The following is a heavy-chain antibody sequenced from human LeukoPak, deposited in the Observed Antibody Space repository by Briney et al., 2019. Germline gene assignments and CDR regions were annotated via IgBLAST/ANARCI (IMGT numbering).Heavy chain of an antibody. CDR1: GYTFTSYD. CDR2: ISHDGSNK. J-gene: IGHJ4*02. CDR3: AKDRGLLRYFDWLEPDY. V-gene: IGHV3-30*18. D-gene: IGHD3-9*01. Sequence: SCKASGYTFTSYDINWVRQAPGKGLEWVAVISHDGSNKYYGDSVKGRFTISRDNSKNTVDLQMNSLRVEDTAVYYCAKDRGLLRYFDWLEPDYWGQGTLVTVSS.